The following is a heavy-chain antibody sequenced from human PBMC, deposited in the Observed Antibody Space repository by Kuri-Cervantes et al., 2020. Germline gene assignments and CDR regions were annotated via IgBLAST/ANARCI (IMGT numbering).Heavy chain of an antibody. CDR3: ARVLGGTTSFWFDP. Sequence: SETLSLTFTVSGGPISSYYWSWIRQPPGKGLEWIGYNYYSGSTNYNPSLKSRVTMSIDTSKNHFSLKLTSLTAADTAVYYCARVLGGTTSFWFDPWGQGTLVTVSS. J-gene: IGHJ5*02. CDR1: GGPISSYY. CDR2: NYYSGST. V-gene: IGHV4-59*01. D-gene: IGHD1-7*01.